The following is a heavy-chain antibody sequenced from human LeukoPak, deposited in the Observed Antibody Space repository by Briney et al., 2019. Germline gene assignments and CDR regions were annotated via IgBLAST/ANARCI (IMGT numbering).Heavy chain of an antibody. Sequence: GGCLRLSCAVSGATFSRDATNWGPDGPGGGRGWGSSICTSGDGTYNTDSVRGRFTISRDNSTNTWFLQLNSLRAENTALYICSKGLIAVSETVPTALDSWGQGTLVTVSS. CDR2: ICTSGDGT. D-gene: IGHD6-19*01. CDR1: GATFSRDA. J-gene: IGHJ4*02. CDR3: SKGLIAVSETVPTALDS. V-gene: IGHV3-23*01.